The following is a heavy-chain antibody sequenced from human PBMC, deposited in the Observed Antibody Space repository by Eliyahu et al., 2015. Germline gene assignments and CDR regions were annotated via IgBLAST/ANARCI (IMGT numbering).Heavy chain of an antibody. J-gene: IGHJ4*02. D-gene: IGHD5-12*01. CDR2: VKQDGSEK. V-gene: IGHV3-7*04. Sequence: EVQLVESGGGLVQPGGSLRLXXXGSGFSFWMXWVRQAPGKGPEWVANVKQDGSEKYYVDSVKGRFTISRDNAKNSVNLQMNGLRVEDTAMYYCATEGVRGYDFWGQGTLVTVSS. CDR1: GFSFW. CDR3: ATEGVRGYDF.